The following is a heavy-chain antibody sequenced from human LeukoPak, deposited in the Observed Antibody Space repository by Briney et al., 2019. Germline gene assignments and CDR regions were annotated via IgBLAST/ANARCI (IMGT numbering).Heavy chain of an antibody. D-gene: IGHD1-26*01. J-gene: IGHJ3*02. CDR1: GFTFSSYA. CDR3: ARGRKTWELFPNDAFDI. V-gene: IGHV3-30-3*01. CDR2: ISYDGSNK. Sequence: PGGSLRLSCAASGFTFSSYAMHWVRQAPGKGLEWVAVISYDGSNKYYADSVKGRFTISRDNSKNTLYLQMNSLRAEDTAVYYCARGRKTWELFPNDAFDIWGQGTMVTVSS.